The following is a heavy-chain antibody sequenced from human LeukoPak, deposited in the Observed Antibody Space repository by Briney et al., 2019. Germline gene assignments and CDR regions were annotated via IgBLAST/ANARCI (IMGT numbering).Heavy chain of an antibody. D-gene: IGHD5-18*01. V-gene: IGHV3-23*01. CDR3: AKREYSYGLYYFDY. CDR1: GFTFSRYA. CDR2: ISGSGGST. J-gene: IGHJ4*02. Sequence: GGSLRLSCAASGFTFSRYAMSWVRQAPGEGLEWVSAISGSGGSTYYADSVKGRFTISRDNSKHTLYLQMNSLRAEDTAVYYCAKREYSYGLYYFDYWGQGTLVTVSS.